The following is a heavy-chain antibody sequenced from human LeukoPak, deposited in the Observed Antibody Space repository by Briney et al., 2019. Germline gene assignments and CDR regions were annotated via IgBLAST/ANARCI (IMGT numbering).Heavy chain of an antibody. CDR1: GYTFTDYY. D-gene: IGHD1-1*01. CDR3: ATDPTTPGHYHYMDV. CDR2: VDPEDGET. J-gene: IGHJ6*03. Sequence: ASVKISCKVSGYTFTDYYMHWVQQAPGKGLEWMGLVDPEDGETIYAEKFQGRVTITADTSTVTAYMELSSLRSEDTAVYYCATDPTTPGHYHYMDVWGKGTTVTVSS. V-gene: IGHV1-69-2*01.